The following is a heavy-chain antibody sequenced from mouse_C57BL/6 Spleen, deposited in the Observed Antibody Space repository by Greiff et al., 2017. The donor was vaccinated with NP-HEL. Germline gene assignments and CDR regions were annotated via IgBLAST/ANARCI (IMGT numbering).Heavy chain of an antibody. J-gene: IGHJ4*01. D-gene: IGHD3-2*02. Sequence: EVKLVESGGGLVQPGGSLKLSCAASGFTFSDYGMAWVRQAPRKGPEWVAFISNLAYSIYYADTVTGRFTISRENAKNTLYLEMSSLRSEDTAMYYCARQLRPPYAMDYWGQGTSVTVSS. V-gene: IGHV5-15*04. CDR3: ARQLRPPYAMDY. CDR2: ISNLAYSI. CDR1: GFTFSDYG.